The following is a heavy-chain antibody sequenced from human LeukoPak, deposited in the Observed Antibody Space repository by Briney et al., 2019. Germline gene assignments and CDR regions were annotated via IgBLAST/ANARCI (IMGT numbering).Heavy chain of an antibody. V-gene: IGHV3-30*02. CDR1: GFTFSYYA. D-gene: IGHD1-14*01. Sequence: GGSLRLSCAASGFTFSYYAMHWVRRAPGKGLEWVAFIRYDGSDRYYADSVKGRFTISRDNSQNTLELHMSSLRPEDTAVYYCARDGGIRGYYGMDVWGQGTTVTVSS. CDR3: ARDGGIRGYYGMDV. J-gene: IGHJ6*02. CDR2: IRYDGSDR.